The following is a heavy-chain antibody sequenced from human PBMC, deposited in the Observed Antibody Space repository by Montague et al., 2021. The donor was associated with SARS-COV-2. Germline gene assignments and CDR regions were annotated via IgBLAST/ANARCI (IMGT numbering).Heavy chain of an antibody. D-gene: IGHD6-13*01. CDR1: GSTFSSYW. J-gene: IGHJ4*02. CDR2: IKQDGSEK. Sequence: SLRLSCAASGSTFSSYWMSWVRQAPGKGLEWVANIKQDGSEKYYVDSVKGRFTISRDNAKNSLYLQMNSLRAEDTAVYYCARVGKSSWHFDYWGQGTLVTVSS. CDR3: ARVGKSSWHFDY. V-gene: IGHV3-7*01.